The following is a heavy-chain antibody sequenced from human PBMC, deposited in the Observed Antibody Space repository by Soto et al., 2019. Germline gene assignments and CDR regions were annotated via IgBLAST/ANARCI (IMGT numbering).Heavy chain of an antibody. V-gene: IGHV5-10-1*01. CDR3: ARGYYDILTGSVFDY. J-gene: IGHJ4*02. CDR2: IDPSDSYT. D-gene: IGHD3-9*01. CDR1: GYSFTSYW. Sequence: GESLKISCKGSGYSFTSYWISWVRQMPGKGLEWMGRIDPSDSYTNYSPSFQGHVTISADKSISTAYLQWSSLRASDTAMYYCARGYYDILTGSVFDYWGQGTLVTVSS.